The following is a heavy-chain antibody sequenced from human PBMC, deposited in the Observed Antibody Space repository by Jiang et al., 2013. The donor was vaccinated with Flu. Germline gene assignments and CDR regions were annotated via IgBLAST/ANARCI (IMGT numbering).Heavy chain of an antibody. D-gene: IGHD4/OR15-4a*01. J-gene: IGHJ3*01. CDR1: GYYLSSYW. CDR2: IYPYDSDA. V-gene: IGHV5-51*01. CDR3: AAPQGADGFDL. Sequence: GAEVKKPGESLKISCSSSGYYLSSYWIGWVRQMPGKGLEWVGTIYPYDSDAKYSPSFEGHVTISVDKSIDTAYLQWSSLKASDTAMYYCAAPQGADGFDLWGQGTMVTVSS.